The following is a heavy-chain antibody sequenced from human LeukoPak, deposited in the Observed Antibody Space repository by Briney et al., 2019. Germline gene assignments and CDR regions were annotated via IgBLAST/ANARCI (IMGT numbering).Heavy chain of an antibody. Sequence: SVKVSCKASGYTFTGYYMHWVRQAPGQGLEWMGWINPSSGGTHYAQKFQGRVTMTRDTSISTAYMELTWLRSDDTALYYCAREKGGRGYQTTVHFDYWGQGTLVTVSS. CDR1: GYTFTGYY. J-gene: IGHJ4*02. D-gene: IGHD4-17*01. V-gene: IGHV1-2*02. CDR2: INPSSGGT. CDR3: AREKGGRGYQTTVHFDY.